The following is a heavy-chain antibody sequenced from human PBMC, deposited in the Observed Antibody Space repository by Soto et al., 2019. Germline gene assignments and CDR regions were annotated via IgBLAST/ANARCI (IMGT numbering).Heavy chain of an antibody. V-gene: IGHV3-48*03. CDR1: GFTFSSYE. Sequence: GVSLLLSCAASGFTFSSYEMSWVRQAPGKGLEWVSYISSSSSAIYYADSVKGRFTISRDNAKNSLYLQMSTLRAEDTAVYYCSRVKDIEYLRSNDYWGQGTCVTVSS. J-gene: IGHJ4*02. CDR2: ISSSSSAI. CDR3: SRVKDIEYLRSNDY. D-gene: IGHD5-12*01.